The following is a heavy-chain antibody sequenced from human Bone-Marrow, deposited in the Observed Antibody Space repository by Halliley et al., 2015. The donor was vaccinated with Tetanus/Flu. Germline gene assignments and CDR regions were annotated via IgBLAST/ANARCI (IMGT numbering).Heavy chain of an antibody. J-gene: IGHJ3*02. D-gene: IGHD3-3*01. CDR3: ARSRTLFGVVTSDAYDI. V-gene: IGHV5-10-1*01. CDR2: DPRGSFT. Sequence: DPRGSFTSYSPSFQGHVTISADKSITTAFLQWGSLKASDTAMYYCARSRTLFGVVTSDAYDIWGQGTMVTVSS.